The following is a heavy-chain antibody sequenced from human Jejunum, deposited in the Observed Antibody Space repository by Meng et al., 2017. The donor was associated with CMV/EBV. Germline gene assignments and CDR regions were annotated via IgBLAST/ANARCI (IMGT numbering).Heavy chain of an antibody. V-gene: IGHV4-61*01. CDR3: ASSGTYYTPFDS. Sequence: TVSGDSVSSGTDYWHWIRQPPGRGLEWIGYISYSGNTDYNPSLKSRLTMSVDTSKNQFSLKMNSVTAADTAVYYCASSGTYYTPFDSWGQGRLVTVSS. D-gene: IGHD1-26*01. J-gene: IGHJ4*02. CDR2: ISYSGNT. CDR1: GDSVSSGTDY.